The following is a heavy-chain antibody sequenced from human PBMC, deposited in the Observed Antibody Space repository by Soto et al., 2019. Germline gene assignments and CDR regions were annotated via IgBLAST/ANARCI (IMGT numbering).Heavy chain of an antibody. J-gene: IGHJ6*02. Sequence: QVQLVQSGAEVKKPGSSVKVSCKASGGTFSSYAISWVRQAPGQGLEWMGGIIPIFGTANYAQKFQGRVTITADESTSTAYMELSSLRSEDTAVYYCARRVDWSLPNXYYYYGMDVWGQGTTVTVSS. V-gene: IGHV1-69*12. CDR2: IIPIFGTA. D-gene: IGHD3-9*01. CDR1: GGTFSSYA. CDR3: ARRVDWSLPNXYYYYGMDV.